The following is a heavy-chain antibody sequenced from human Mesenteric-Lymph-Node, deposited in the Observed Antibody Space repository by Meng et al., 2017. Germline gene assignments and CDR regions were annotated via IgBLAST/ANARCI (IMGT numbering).Heavy chain of an antibody. V-gene: IGHV3-48*03. CDR2: ISSSGSTI. J-gene: IGHJ3*02. Sequence: GESLKISCAASGFTFSSYEMNWVRQAPGKGLEWVSYISSSGSTIYYADSVKGRFTISRDNAKNSLYLQMNSLRAEDTALYYCASKVVVAATHAFDIWGQGTMVTVSS. CDR3: ASKVVVAATHAFDI. D-gene: IGHD2-15*01. CDR1: GFTFSSYE.